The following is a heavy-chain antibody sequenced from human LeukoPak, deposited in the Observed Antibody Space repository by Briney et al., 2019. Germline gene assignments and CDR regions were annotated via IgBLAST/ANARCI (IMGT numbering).Heavy chain of an antibody. CDR2: ISGDGGST. CDR1: GFTSDDYA. Sequence: PGGSLRLSCAASGFTSDDYAMHWVRQAPGKGLEWVSLISGDGGSTYYADSVKGRFTISRDNSKNSLYLQMNSLRTEDTALYYCAKDLVPNYYDSSGYPDYWGQGTLVTVSS. CDR3: AKDLVPNYYDSSGYPDY. V-gene: IGHV3-43*02. D-gene: IGHD3-22*01. J-gene: IGHJ4*02.